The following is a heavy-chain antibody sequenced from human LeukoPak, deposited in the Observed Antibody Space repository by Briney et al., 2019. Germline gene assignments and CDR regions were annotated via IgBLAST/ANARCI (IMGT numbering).Heavy chain of an antibody. CDR1: GYTLTELS. CDR3: ATDPLCSGGSCYYAFDI. D-gene: IGHD2-15*01. J-gene: IGHJ3*02. CDR2: FDPEDGET. V-gene: IGHV1-24*01. Sequence: ASVKVSCKVSGYTLTELSMHWVRQAPGKGLEWMEGFDPEDGETIYAQKFQGRVTMTEDTSTDTAYMELSSLRSEDTAVYYCATDPLCSGGSCYYAFDIWGQGTMVTVSS.